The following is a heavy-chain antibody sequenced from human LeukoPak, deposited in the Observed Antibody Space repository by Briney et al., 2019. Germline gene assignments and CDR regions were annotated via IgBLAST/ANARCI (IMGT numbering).Heavy chain of an antibody. D-gene: IGHD3-16*01. V-gene: IGHV7-4-1*02. CDR1: GYTFTVYS. Sequence: ASVKVSCKASGYTFTVYSINWLRQAPGQGLEWMGWITTSTGKPTYALGFTGRFVFSLDTSVSTTYLHINSLKAEDTAVYYCARDASMINFDYWGQGSLVTVSS. CDR2: ITTSTGKP. CDR3: ARDASMINFDY. J-gene: IGHJ4*02.